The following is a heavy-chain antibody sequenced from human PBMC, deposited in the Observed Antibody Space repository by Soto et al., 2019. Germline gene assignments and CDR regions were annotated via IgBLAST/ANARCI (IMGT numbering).Heavy chain of an antibody. CDR2: ISGSGGST. J-gene: IGHJ5*02. CDR3: ARDDDSEGDWFDP. D-gene: IGHD3-16*01. V-gene: IGHV3-23*01. CDR1: GFTFSSYA. Sequence: EVQLLESGGGLVQPGGSLRLSCAASGFTFSSYAMSWVRQAPGKGLEWVSAISGSGGSTYYADSVKGRFTISRDNSKNTLYLQMNSLRAEDTAVYYGARDDDSEGDWFDPWGQGTLVTVSS.